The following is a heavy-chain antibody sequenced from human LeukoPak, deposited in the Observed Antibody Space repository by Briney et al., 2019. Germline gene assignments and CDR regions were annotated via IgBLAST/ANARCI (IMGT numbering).Heavy chain of an antibody. D-gene: IGHD3-16*02. Sequence: GSLRLSCAASGFTFSSYWMSWVRQAPGKGLEWVANIKQDGSEKNYVDSVKGRFTISRDNAKNSLYLQMNSLRAEDTAVYYCARDPDPFSRLSVFDIWGQGTTVTVSS. CDR2: IKQDGSEK. J-gene: IGHJ3*02. V-gene: IGHV3-7*01. CDR1: GFTFSSYW. CDR3: ARDPDPFSRLSVFDI.